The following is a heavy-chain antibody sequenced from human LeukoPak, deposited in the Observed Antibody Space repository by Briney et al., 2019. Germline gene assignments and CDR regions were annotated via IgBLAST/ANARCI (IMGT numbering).Heavy chain of an antibody. D-gene: IGHD3-22*01. CDR3: ARDRGDYYDSSGYLDY. Sequence: PPQTLSLTCTVSGGSISSGDYYWSWIRQPPGKGLEWIGYIYYSGSTYYNPSLKSRVTISVDTSKNQFSLKLSSVTAADTAVYYCARDRGDYYDSSGYLDYWGQGTLVTVSS. J-gene: IGHJ4*02. CDR2: IYYSGST. CDR1: GGSISSGDYY. V-gene: IGHV4-30-4*01.